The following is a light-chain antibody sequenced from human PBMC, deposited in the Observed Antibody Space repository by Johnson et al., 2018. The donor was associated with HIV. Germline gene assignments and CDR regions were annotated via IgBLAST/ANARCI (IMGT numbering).Light chain of an antibody. CDR1: SYNIGNNY. J-gene: IGLJ1*01. V-gene: IGLV1-51*01. CDR2: DNN. CDR3: GTWDSSLSAGEV. Sequence: QSVLTQPPSVSAAPGQKVTISCSGSSYNIGNNYVSWYQQLPGTAPKLLIYDNNKRPSGIPDRFSGSKSGTSATLGITGLQTGDEADYYCGTWDSSLSAGEVFGTGPNVTVL.